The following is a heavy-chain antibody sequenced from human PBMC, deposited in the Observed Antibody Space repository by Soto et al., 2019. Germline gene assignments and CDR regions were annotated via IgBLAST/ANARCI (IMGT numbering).Heavy chain of an antibody. CDR1: GFTFSLYS. V-gene: IGHV3-21*01. CDR3: ARDLWAYYYGSGSYSLDY. CDR2: ISSSSSYI. J-gene: IGHJ4*02. D-gene: IGHD3-10*01. Sequence: GRSLRVSCASSGFTFSLYSMNWVLQAPGKGLEWASSISSSSSYIYYADSVKGRFTISRDNAKNSLYLQMNSLRAEDTAVYYCARDLWAYYYGSGSYSLDYWGQGTLVTVSS.